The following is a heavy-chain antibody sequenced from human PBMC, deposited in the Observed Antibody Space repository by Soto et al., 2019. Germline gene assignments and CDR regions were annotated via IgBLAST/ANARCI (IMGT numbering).Heavy chain of an antibody. CDR1: GYTFTRYA. D-gene: IGHD2-2*01. CDR3: ARAGDDCSAANCYVIDY. CDR2: INSGKGNT. V-gene: IGHV1-3*04. J-gene: IGHJ4*02. Sequence: ASVKVSCKASGYTFTRYAMHWVRQAPGQRLEWMGWINSGKGNTKYSEKFQGRVTISSDTSASTAYMDLSSLRSEDTAMYYCARAGDDCSAANCYVIDYWGQGTLVTVSS.